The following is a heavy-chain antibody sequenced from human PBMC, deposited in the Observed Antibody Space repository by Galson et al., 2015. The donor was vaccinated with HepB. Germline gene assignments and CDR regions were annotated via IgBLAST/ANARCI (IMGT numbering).Heavy chain of an antibody. CDR3: ARVSGHVAFDI. V-gene: IGHV4-59*01. Sequence: SETLSLTCAVSGGSISSYYWSWIRQPPGKGLEWIGYIYYSGSTNYNPSLKSRVTISVDTSKNQFSLKLSSVTAADTAVYYCARVSGHVAFDIWGQGTMVTVSS. CDR2: IYYSGST. D-gene: IGHD2/OR15-2a*01. J-gene: IGHJ3*02. CDR1: GGSISSYY.